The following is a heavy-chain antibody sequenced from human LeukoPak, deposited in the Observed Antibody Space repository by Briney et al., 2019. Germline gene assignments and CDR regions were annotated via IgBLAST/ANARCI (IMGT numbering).Heavy chain of an antibody. V-gene: IGHV4-34*01. CDR1: GGSFSGYY. D-gene: IGHD3-10*01. Sequence: SETLSLTCAVYGGSFSGYYWSWIRQPPGKGLEWIGEINHSGSTNYNPSLKSRVTISVDTSKNQFSLKLSSVTAADTAVYYCAIAHGSDPPRYFDYWGQGTLVTVSS. CDR2: INHSGST. CDR3: AIAHGSDPPRYFDY. J-gene: IGHJ4*02.